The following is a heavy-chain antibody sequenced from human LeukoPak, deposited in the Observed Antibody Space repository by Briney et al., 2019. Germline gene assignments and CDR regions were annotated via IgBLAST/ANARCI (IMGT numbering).Heavy chain of an antibody. V-gene: IGHV3-48*04. J-gene: IGHJ4*02. CDR1: GFTFSSYS. Sequence: GGSLRLSCAASGFTFSSYSMNWVRQAPGKGLEWVSYISSSSGTIYYADSVKGRFTISRDNAKNSLYLQMNSLRAEDTAVYYCASARLYSSSWYCYFDYWGRGTLVTVSS. CDR3: ASARLYSSSWYCYFDY. D-gene: IGHD6-13*01. CDR2: ISSSSGTI.